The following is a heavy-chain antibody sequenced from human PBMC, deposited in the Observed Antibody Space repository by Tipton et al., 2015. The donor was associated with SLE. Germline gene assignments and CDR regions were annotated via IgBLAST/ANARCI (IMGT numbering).Heavy chain of an antibody. CDR2: VYYTGNT. D-gene: IGHD3-3*01. CDR3: ASAPSDFWSSYYDF. CDR1: GGSISSYY. V-gene: IGHV4-59*01. J-gene: IGHJ4*02. Sequence: TLSLTCTVSGGSISSYYWSWIRQSPGKGMEWIGYVYYTGNTNYNPSLKSRVTISIDASKKQLSLKLTSVTAADTARYYCASAPSDFWSSYYDFWGQGILVTVSS.